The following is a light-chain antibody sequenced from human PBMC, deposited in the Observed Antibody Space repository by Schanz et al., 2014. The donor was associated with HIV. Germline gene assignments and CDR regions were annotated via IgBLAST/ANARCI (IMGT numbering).Light chain of an antibody. CDR3: GSYSIGDSHWV. Sequence: QSVLTQPASVSGSPGQSITISCTGSSGDVGPYDYVSWYQQHPGQAPKLMIYGVSNRPSGVPGRLSGSKSGNTASLTISGLQAEDEADYYCGSYSIGDSHWVFGGGTKLTVL. CDR2: GVS. V-gene: IGLV2-14*03. CDR1: SGDVGPYDY. J-gene: IGLJ3*02.